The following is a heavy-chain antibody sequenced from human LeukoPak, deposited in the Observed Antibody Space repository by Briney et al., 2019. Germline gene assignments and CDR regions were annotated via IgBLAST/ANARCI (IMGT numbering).Heavy chain of an antibody. V-gene: IGHV1-18*01. J-gene: IGHJ5*02. CDR2: ISAYNGNT. Sequence: GASVKVSCKASGYTFTSYGISWVRQAPGQGLEWMGWISAYNGNTNYAQKLQGRVTMTTDTSTSTADMELRSLRSDDTAVYYCARFRLGINNWFDPWGQGTLVTVSS. D-gene: IGHD7-27*01. CDR3: ARFRLGINNWFDP. CDR1: GYTFTSYG.